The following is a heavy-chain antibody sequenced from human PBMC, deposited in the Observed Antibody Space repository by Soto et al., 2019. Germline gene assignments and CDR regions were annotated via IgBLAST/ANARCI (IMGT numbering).Heavy chain of an antibody. CDR3: ARVDGAGRNFDY. V-gene: IGHV1-18*01. Sequence: ASVKVSCKASGDTFTSYGISWVRQAPGQGLEWMGWISAYNGNTSYAQKLQGRVTMTTDTSTSTAYMELRSLRSDDTAVYYCARVDGAGRNFDYWGQGTLVTVSS. J-gene: IGHJ4*02. CDR1: GDTFTSYG. D-gene: IGHD6-19*01. CDR2: ISAYNGNT.